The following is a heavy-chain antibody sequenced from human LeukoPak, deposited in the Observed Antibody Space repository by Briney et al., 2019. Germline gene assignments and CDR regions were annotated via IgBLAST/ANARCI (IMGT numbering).Heavy chain of an antibody. Sequence: SETLSLTCTVSGGSISSGGYYWSWIRQHPGKGLEWIGYIYYSRSTYYNPSLKSRVTISVDTSKNQFSLKLSSVTAADTAVYYCARDKAPAAIGWENNWFDPWGQGTLVTVSS. CDR3: ARDKAPAAIGWENNWFDP. D-gene: IGHD2-2*01. V-gene: IGHV4-31*03. CDR1: GGSISSGGYY. J-gene: IGHJ5*02. CDR2: IYYSRST.